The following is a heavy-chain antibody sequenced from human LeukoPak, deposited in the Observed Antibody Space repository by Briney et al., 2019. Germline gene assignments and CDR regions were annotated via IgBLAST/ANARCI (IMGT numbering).Heavy chain of an antibody. D-gene: IGHD6-6*01. CDR3: AKVPYSSSWWETYYYYYMDV. CDR1: GFTFSSYG. CDR2: ISGSGGST. V-gene: IGHV3-23*01. J-gene: IGHJ6*03. Sequence: GGSLRLSCAASGFTFSSYGMSWVRQAPGKGLEWVSAISGSGGSTYYADSVKGRFTISRDNSKNTLYLQMNSLRAEDTAVYYCAKVPYSSSWWETYYYYYMDVWGKGTTVTVSS.